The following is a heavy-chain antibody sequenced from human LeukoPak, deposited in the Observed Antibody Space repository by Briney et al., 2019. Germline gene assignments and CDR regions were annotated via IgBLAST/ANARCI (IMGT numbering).Heavy chain of an antibody. J-gene: IGHJ6*03. CDR3: TTEDDYSNYYYYYYMDV. CDR1: GGSISSSNW. CDR2: IDARSGIT. Sequence: ETLSLTCAVSGGSISSSNWWSWVRPAPGKGPEWVSYIDARSGITYYADSVQGRFTISRDNSKNTLYLQMNSLKTEDTAVYYCTTEDDYSNYYYYYYMDVWAKGPRSPSP. D-gene: IGHD4-11*01. V-gene: IGHV3-53*03.